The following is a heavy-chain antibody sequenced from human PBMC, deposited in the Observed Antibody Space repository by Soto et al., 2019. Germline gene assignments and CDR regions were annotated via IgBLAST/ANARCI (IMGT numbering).Heavy chain of an antibody. CDR2: ISYDGSNK. V-gene: IGHV3-30*18. CDR3: AKLSHYDILTDGGSYYYYGMDV. D-gene: IGHD3-9*01. Sequence: QVQLVESGGGVVQPGRSLRLSCAASGFTFSSSSMHWVRQAPGKGLEWVAVISYDGSNKYYADSVKGRFTISRDNSKNTLYLHMNSLRAEDTAVYYCAKLSHYDILTDGGSYYYYGMDVWGQRTTVTVSS. CDR1: GFTFSSSS. J-gene: IGHJ6*02.